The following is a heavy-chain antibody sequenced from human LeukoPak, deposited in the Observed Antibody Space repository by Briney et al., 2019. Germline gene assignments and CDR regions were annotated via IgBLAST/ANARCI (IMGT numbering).Heavy chain of an antibody. Sequence: PSETLSLTCAVYGGSFSGYYWSWIRQPPGKGLEWIGYIYYSGSTNYNPSLKSRVTISVDTSKNQFSLKLSSVTAADTAVYYCARRQEEMATSYFDYWGQGTLVTVSS. D-gene: IGHD5-24*01. CDR2: IYYSGST. V-gene: IGHV4-59*01. CDR1: GGSFSGYY. J-gene: IGHJ4*02. CDR3: ARRQEEMATSYFDY.